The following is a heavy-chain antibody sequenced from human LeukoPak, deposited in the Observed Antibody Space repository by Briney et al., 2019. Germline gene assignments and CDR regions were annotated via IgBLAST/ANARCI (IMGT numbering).Heavy chain of an antibody. CDR3: ARGAALSLYYFDY. V-gene: IGHV1-2*04. J-gene: IGHJ4*02. Sequence: ASVEVSCKASGYTFTSYDINWVRQAPGQGLEWMGWINPNSGGTNYAQKFQGWVTMTRDTSISTAYKELSRLRSDDTAVYYCARGAALSLYYFDYWGQGTLVTVSS. D-gene: IGHD6-6*01. CDR2: INPNSGGT. CDR1: GYTFTSYD.